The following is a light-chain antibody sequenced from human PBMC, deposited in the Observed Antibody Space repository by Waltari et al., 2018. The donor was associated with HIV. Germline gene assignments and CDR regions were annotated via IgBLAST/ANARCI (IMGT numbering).Light chain of an antibody. V-gene: IGLV2-11*01. CDR2: DVN. Sequence: QSALTQPRPVSGSPGQSVTISCPRTSRAAGGYNYLTWYHQHPGKAPNLMSYDVNKRPSGVPDRFSGSKSGNPASLTISGLQAEDEADYYCCSYAGTYTVVFGGGTKLTVL. CDR1: SRAAGGYNY. J-gene: IGLJ2*01. CDR3: CSYAGTYTVV.